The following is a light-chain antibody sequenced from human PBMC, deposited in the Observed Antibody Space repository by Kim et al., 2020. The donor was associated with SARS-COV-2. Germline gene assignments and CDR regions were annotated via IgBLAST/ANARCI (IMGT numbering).Light chain of an antibody. CDR2: WAS. CDR1: QRVVYSSKKKNY. J-gene: IGKJ2*03. Sequence: GTNNCRSSQRVVYSSKKKNYVAWNQQKAGQPPKVIISWASTRESGVPERFSGSGSGTDFTLTITSLQAEDAAIYYCHQHFTPPFSFGQGTKVDIK. V-gene: IGKV4-1*01. CDR3: HQHFTPPFS.